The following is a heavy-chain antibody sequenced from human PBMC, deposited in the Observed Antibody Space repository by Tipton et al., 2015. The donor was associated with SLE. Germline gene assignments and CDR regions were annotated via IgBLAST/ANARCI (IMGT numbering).Heavy chain of an antibody. J-gene: IGHJ4*02. V-gene: IGHV4-59*01. CDR1: GGSISSYY. CDR2: IYYSGST. Sequence: LRLSCTVSGGSISSYYWSWIRQPPGKGLEWIGYIYYSGSTNYNPSLKSRVTISVDTSKNQFSLKLSSVTAADTAVYYCARFFWTGYPPAWGQGTLVTVSS. D-gene: IGHD3/OR15-3a*01. CDR3: ARFFWTGYPPA.